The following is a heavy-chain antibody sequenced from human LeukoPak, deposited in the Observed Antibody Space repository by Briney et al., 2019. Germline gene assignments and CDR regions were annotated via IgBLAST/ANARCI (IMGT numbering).Heavy chain of an antibody. CDR3: ARISNWPITTKDAFDI. CDR2: IYYSGST. D-gene: IGHD1-20*01. CDR1: GYSISSGYY. J-gene: IGHJ3*02. Sequence: PSETLSLTCAVSGYSISSGYYWGWIRQPPGKGLEWIGSIYYSGSTYYNPSLKSRVTISVDTSKNQFSLKLSSVTAADTAVYYCARISNWPITTKDAFDIWGQGTMVTVSS. V-gene: IGHV4-38-2*01.